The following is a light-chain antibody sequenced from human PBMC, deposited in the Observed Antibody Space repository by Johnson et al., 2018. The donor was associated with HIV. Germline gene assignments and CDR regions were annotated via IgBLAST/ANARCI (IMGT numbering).Light chain of an antibody. CDR1: SSNIGTND. J-gene: IGLJ1*01. V-gene: IGLV1-51*02. CDR3: GPWDSSASAYV. CDR2: ENN. Sequence: QSVLTQPPSVSAAPGQKVTVSCSGSSSNIGTNDVSWYQQFPGAAPKLLIYENNKRPSGIPDRFYGSKSGTSATLGITGLPTGDEADYYCGPWDSSASAYVFGTGPKFTVL.